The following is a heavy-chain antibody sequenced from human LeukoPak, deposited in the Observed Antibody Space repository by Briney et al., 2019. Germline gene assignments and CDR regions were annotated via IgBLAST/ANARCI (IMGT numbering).Heavy chain of an antibody. D-gene: IGHD7-27*01. CDR3: ARPLGIYDEIDY. J-gene: IGHJ4*02. V-gene: IGHV5-51*01. CDR1: YW. CDR2: IYPGDSDT. Sequence: YWSWIRQHPGKGLEWMGIIYPGDSDTRYSPSFQGQVTISADKSISTAYLQWSSLKASDTAMYYCARPLGIYDEIDYWGQGTLVTVSS.